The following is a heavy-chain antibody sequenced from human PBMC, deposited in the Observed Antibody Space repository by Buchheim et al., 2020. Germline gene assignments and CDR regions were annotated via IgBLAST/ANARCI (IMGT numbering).Heavy chain of an antibody. D-gene: IGHD3-16*01. V-gene: IGHV4-34*01. Sequence: QVQLQQWGAGLLKPSETLSLTCAVYGGSFSGYYWSWIRQPPGKGLEWIGEINHSGSTNYNPSLKSRVTISVDTSKNPFSLKLSSVTAADTAVYYCARIRAPFRGRVDYWGQGTL. CDR1: GGSFSGYY. J-gene: IGHJ4*02. CDR2: INHSGST. CDR3: ARIRAPFRGRVDY.